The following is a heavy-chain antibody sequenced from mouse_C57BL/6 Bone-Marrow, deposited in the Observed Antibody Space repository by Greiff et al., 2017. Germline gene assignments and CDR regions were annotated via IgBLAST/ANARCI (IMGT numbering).Heavy chain of an antibody. J-gene: IGHJ1*03. Sequence: QVQLQQPGAELVMPGASVKLSCKASGYTFTSYWMHWVKQRPGQGLEWIGEIDPSDSYTNYNQKFKGKSPLTVDKSSSTAYMQLSSLTSEDSAVYYCARFPPIYYYGSSYDWYFDVWGTGTTVTVSS. CDR1: GYTFTSYW. D-gene: IGHD1-1*01. V-gene: IGHV1-69*01. CDR3: ARFPPIYYYGSSYDWYFDV. CDR2: IDPSDSYT.